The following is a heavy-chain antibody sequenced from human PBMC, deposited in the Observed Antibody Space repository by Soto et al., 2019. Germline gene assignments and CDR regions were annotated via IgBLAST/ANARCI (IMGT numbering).Heavy chain of an antibody. CDR1: GNTLTSYD. CDR2: INPNSGNI. D-gene: IGHD3-10*01. CDR3: ARGRASGSYYLLDY. J-gene: IGHJ4*02. Sequence: DSVKVSCKASGNTLTSYDINWVRQATGHGLEWMGWINPNSGNIGYAQKFQGRVTMTRDTAIRTAYMEVSRLRSDDMAMYYCARGRASGSYYLLDYWGQGTLVTVSS. V-gene: IGHV1-8*01.